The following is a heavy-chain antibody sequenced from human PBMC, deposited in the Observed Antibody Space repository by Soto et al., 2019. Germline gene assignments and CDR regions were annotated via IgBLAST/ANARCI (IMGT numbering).Heavy chain of an antibody. V-gene: IGHV1-2*04. CDR3: ARDRAHNTGYYYYGMDV. J-gene: IGHJ6*02. CDR2: INPNSGGT. CDR1: GYTFTGYY. D-gene: IGHD1-1*01. Sequence: GASVKVSCKASGYTFTGYYMHWVRQAPGQGLEWMGWINPNSGGTNYAQKFQGWVTMTRDTSISTAYMELSRLRSDDTAVYYCARDRAHNTGYYYYGMDVWGQGTTVTVSS.